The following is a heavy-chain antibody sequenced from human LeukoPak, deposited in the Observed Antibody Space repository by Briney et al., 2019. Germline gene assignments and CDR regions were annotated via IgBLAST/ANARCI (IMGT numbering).Heavy chain of an antibody. CDR2: ISAYNGST. D-gene: IGHD3-9*01. CDR3: ARVGYDILTGYPTIFDY. J-gene: IGHJ4*02. CDR1: GYTFTSYG. Sequence: ASVKVSCKASGYTFTSYGISWVRQAPGQGLEWMGWISAYNGSTNYAQKLQGRVTMTTDTSTSTAYMELRSLRSDDTAVYYCARVGYDILTGYPTIFDYWGQGTLVTVSS. V-gene: IGHV1-18*01.